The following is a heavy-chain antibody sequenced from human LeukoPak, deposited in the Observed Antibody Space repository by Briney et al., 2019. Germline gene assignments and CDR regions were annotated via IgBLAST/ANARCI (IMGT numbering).Heavy chain of an antibody. CDR2: INHSGST. V-gene: IGHV4-34*01. CDR1: GGSFSGYY. J-gene: IGHJ4*02. CDR3: ARYSSGIDY. Sequence: SETLSLTCAVYGGSFSGYYWSWTRQPPGNGLEWIGEINHSGSTNYNPSLKSRVTISVDTSKNQFSLKLRSVTAADTAVYYCARYSSGIDYWGQGTLVTVSS. D-gene: IGHD1-26*01.